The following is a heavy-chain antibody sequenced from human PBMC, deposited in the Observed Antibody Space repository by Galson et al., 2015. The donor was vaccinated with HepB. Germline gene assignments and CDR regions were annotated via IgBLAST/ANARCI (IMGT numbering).Heavy chain of an antibody. CDR1: GFTFSNAR. D-gene: IGHD3-22*01. J-gene: IGHJ4*02. CDR2: IKSKTDGGTT. CDR3: TTTNPLLDYYDSSGPDY. Sequence: LRLSCAASGFTFSNARMNWVRQAPGKGLEWVGRIKSKTDGGTTDYAAPVKGRFTISRDDSKNTLYLQMNSLKTEDTAVYYCTTTNPLLDYYDSSGPDYWGQGTLVTVSS. V-gene: IGHV3-15*07.